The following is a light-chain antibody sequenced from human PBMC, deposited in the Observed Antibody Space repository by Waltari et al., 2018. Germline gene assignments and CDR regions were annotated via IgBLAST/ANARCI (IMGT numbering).Light chain of an antibody. CDR2: GSS. CDR1: QTVRTIY. V-gene: IGKV3-20*01. Sequence: ELVLTPSPRTLPVSTGERATLSGRASQTVRTIYLTWYQQKPGQAPTLLIYGSSSKATGIQYRFSRRGSVTDFSHTISSLEPEYFAVYYCQQYEISLLTFGGGTKVEIK. CDR3: QQYEISLLT. J-gene: IGKJ4*01.